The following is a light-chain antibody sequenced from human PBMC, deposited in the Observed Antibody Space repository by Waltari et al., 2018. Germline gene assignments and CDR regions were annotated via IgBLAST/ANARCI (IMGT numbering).Light chain of an antibody. Sequence: DIQMTQSPSSLSASVGARVTITCRASQSITTYLNWYQQKPGKAPKLLIYDASSLQSGVPSRFSGSGSGTDFTLTISSLQPGDFATYYCQQSYSTLITFGPGTKVEIK. CDR1: QSITTY. CDR2: DAS. V-gene: IGKV1-39*01. CDR3: QQSYSTLIT. J-gene: IGKJ3*01.